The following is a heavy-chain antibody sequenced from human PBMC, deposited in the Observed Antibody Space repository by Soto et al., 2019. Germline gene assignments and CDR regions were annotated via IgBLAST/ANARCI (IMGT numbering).Heavy chain of an antibody. V-gene: IGHV4-31*03. J-gene: IGHJ4*02. CDR1: GGSISSGGYY. CDR2: IYYSGST. Sequence: PXETLSLTCTVSGGSISSGGYYWSWIRQHPGKGLEWIGYIYYSGSTYYNPSLKSRVTISVDTSKNQFSLKLSSVTAADTAVYYCARVLGYYYDSSGVDYWGQGTLVTVSS. CDR3: ARVLGYYYDSSGVDY. D-gene: IGHD3-22*01.